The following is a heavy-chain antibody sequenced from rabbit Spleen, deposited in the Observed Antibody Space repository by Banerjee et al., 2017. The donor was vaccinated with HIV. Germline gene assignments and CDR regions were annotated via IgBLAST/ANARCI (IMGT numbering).Heavy chain of an antibody. D-gene: IGHD8-1*01. CDR3: ARDSGSSFSSYGMDL. V-gene: IGHV1S40*01. CDR1: GVSFSFNSY. CDR2: IDTGSNGFT. J-gene: IGHJ6*01. Sequence: QSLEESGGDLVKPGASLTLTCTASGVSFSFNSYMCWVRQAPGKGLEWIACIDTGSNGFTYFASWAKGRFTISKTSSTTVTLQMTSLTAADTATYFCARDSGSSFSSYGMDLWGPGTLVTV.